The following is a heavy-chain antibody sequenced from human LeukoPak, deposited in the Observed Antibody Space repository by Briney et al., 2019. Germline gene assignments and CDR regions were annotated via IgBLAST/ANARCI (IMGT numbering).Heavy chain of an antibody. J-gene: IGHJ3*02. CDR1: GFTFSSYG. V-gene: IGHV3-33*01. Sequence: SGGSLRLSCAASGFTFSSYGMHWVRQAPGKGLEWVAVIWYDGSNKYYADSMKGRFTISRDNSKNTLYLQMNSLRAEDTAVYYCASRRDCTNGVCSHAFDIWGQGTMVTVSS. CDR3: ASRRDCTNGVCSHAFDI. CDR2: IWYDGSNK. D-gene: IGHD2-8*01.